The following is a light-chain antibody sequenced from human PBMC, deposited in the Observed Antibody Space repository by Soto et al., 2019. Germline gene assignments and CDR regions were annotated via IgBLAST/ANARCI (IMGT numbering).Light chain of an antibody. V-gene: IGKV2-28*01. CDR3: MQALQLPLT. CDR2: MGS. Sequence: DIVMTQSPLFLPVTPGEPASISCRSSQSLLNSNGYYSLDWYLQKPGQSPQLLIYMGSNRASGVPDRFSGSGSGTDCTLKISRVEAEDVGVYYCMQALQLPLTFGGGTKVGIK. CDR1: QSLLNSNGYYS. J-gene: IGKJ4*02.